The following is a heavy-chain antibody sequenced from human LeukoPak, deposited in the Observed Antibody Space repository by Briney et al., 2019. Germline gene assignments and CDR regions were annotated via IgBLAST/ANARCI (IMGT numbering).Heavy chain of an antibody. D-gene: IGHD2-15*01. Sequence: PSETLSLNSTVSVDSIRKHYWSWIRQPPGKGLECIGVIHYSGSTNYNPSVKSRVTISVDTPKNQFSLKLNSVTAADTAVYFCARVSLSGYCSGASCYFDYWGHGTLVNVSS. CDR2: IHYSGST. J-gene: IGHJ4*01. CDR3: ARVSLSGYCSGASCYFDY. CDR1: VDSIRKHY. V-gene: IGHV4-59*11.